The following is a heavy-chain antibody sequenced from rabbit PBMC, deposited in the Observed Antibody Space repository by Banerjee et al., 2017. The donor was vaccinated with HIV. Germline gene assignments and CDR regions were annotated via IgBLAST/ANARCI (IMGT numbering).Heavy chain of an antibody. D-gene: IGHD4-1*01. CDR3: AGDWGGVMGWNFNL. V-gene: IGHV1S45*01. J-gene: IGHJ6*01. Sequence: QEQLVESGGGLVQPGASLTLTCTASGFSFINGYYMCWVRQAPGKGLEWIACINASSGNSVYATWAEGRFTINKTSWTTVTLQMTRLTAADTASYFCAGDWGGVMGWNFNLWGQGTLVTVS. CDR2: INASSGNS. CDR1: GFSFINGYY.